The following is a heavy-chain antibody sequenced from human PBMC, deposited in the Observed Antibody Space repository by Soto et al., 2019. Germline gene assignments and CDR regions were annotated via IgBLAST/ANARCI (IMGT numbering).Heavy chain of an antibody. Sequence: GGSLRLSCAASGFTFSSYSMNWVRQAPGKGLEWVSSISSSSSYIYYADSVKGRFTISRDNAKNSLYLQMNSLRAEDTAVYYCARDRIQQYYYYGMDVWGQGTTVTVSS. D-gene: IGHD5-18*01. J-gene: IGHJ6*02. CDR1: GFTFSSYS. CDR2: ISSSSSYI. V-gene: IGHV3-21*01. CDR3: ARDRIQQYYYYGMDV.